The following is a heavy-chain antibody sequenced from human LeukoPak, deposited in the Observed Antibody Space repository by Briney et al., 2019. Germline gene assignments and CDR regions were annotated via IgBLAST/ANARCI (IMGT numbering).Heavy chain of an antibody. CDR1: GFTFSSYG. CDR3: AKDSTHGLPYFDY. CDR2: ISGSGGST. V-gene: IGHV3-23*01. Sequence: GGSLGLSCAASGFTFSSYGMSWVRQAPGKGLEWVSAISGSGGSTYYADSVKGRFTISRDNSKNTLYLQMNSLRAEDTAVYYCAKDSTHGLPYFDYWGQGTLVTVSS. J-gene: IGHJ4*02. D-gene: IGHD2-8*01.